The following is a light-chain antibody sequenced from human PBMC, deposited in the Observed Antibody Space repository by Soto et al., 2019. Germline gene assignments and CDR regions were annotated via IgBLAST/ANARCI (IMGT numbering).Light chain of an antibody. CDR1: QSISSY. V-gene: IGKV1-5*01. J-gene: IGKJ1*01. CDR3: QQYKSYST. Sequence: DLQLTHSPSSVSGSVGARVTITCRASQSISSYLHWYQQRPGKAPKLLIYDASTLESGVPSRFSGSGSGTEFTLTINNLQPDDLATYICQQYKSYSTFGRGTKVDIK. CDR2: DAS.